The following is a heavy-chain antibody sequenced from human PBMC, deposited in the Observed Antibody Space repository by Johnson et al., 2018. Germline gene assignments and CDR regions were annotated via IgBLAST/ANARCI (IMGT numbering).Heavy chain of an antibody. J-gene: IGHJ3*02. CDR1: GYTFTSYD. CDR2: MNPNSGNT. Sequence: VQLVETGAEVKKPGASVKVSCKASGYTFTSYDINWVRQATGQGLEWMGWMNPNSGNTGYAQKFQGRVTMTRNTPISTAYMELSSLRSEDTAVYYCARGFKYYYDSSGDDAFDIWGQGTMVTVSS. D-gene: IGHD3-22*01. V-gene: IGHV1-8*01. CDR3: ARGFKYYYDSSGDDAFDI.